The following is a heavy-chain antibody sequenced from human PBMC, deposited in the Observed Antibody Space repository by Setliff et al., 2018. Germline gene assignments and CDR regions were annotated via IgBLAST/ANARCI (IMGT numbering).Heavy chain of an antibody. CDR3: ARRDIVTTSLDY. CDR2: IIPIFATP. CDR1: GGTFSNNA. V-gene: IGHV1-69*13. J-gene: IGHJ4*02. D-gene: IGHD5-12*01. Sequence: GASVKVSCKASGGTFSNNAIHWVRQAPGQGLEWMGQIIPIFATPNYAQKFQGRVTITADESTSTVYMELNNLRSEDTAVYYCARRDIVTTSLDYWGQGTLVTVSS.